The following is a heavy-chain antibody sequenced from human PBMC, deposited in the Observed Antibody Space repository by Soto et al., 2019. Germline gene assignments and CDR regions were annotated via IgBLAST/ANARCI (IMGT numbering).Heavy chain of an antibody. CDR2: IYYSGST. V-gene: IGHV4-59*01. CDR3: ARGEGTGDPIDY. J-gene: IGHJ4*02. D-gene: IGHD3-10*01. Sequence: SETLSLTCTVSCGSISSYYWSWIRQPPGKGLEWIGYIYYSGSTNYNPSLKSRVTISVDTSKNQFSLKLSSVTAADTAVYYCARGEGTGDPIDYWGQGTLVTVSS. CDR1: CGSISSYY.